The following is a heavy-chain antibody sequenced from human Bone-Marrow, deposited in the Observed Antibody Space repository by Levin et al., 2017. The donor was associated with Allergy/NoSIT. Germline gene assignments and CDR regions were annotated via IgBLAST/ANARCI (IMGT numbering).Heavy chain of an antibody. CDR1: GVSVSSNY. D-gene: IGHD2-2*01. J-gene: IGHJ6*02. CDR2: VYSGGGT. CDR3: AKNLGPAAIPYSYGMDV. Sequence: ASVKVSCAVSGVSVSSNYMSWVRQAPGKGLEWVSVVYSGGGTFYADSVKGRFTISRDISKNTVYLQMNSLRADDAAVYYCAKNLGPAAIPYSYGMDVWGQGTTVIVSS. V-gene: IGHV3-53*01.